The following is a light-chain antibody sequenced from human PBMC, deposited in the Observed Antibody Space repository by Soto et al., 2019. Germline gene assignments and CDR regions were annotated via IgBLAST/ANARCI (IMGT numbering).Light chain of an antibody. CDR2: PVS. Sequence: DIQMTQSPSSLSASVGDRVTITCRASQGISTHLAWYQQKPGKVPKLLMYPVSTLQSGVPSRFSGSGSGTDFSISITSRNPEDVATYYGQQYDSAPLTFGQGTRLEIK. CDR1: QGISTH. J-gene: IGKJ5*01. CDR3: QQYDSAPLT. V-gene: IGKV1-27*01.